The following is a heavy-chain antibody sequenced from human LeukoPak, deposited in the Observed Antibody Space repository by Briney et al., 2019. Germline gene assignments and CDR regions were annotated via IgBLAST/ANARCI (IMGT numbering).Heavy chain of an antibody. CDR2: INPNSGGT. D-gene: IGHD3-10*01. V-gene: IGHV1-2*02. CDR1: GYTFTGYY. Sequence: GASVKVSCKASGYTFTGYYMHWVRQAPGQGLEWMGWINPNSGGTNYAQKFQGRVTMTRDTSISTAYMELSRLRSDDTAVYYCARDGSPEGPESYYHENWFDPWGQGTLVTVSS. J-gene: IGHJ5*02. CDR3: ARDGSPEGPESYYHENWFDP.